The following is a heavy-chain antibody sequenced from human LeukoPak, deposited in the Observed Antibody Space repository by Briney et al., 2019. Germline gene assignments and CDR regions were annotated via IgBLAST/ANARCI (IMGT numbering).Heavy chain of an antibody. CDR3: TRYNNDHFDY. V-gene: IGHV3-33*01. J-gene: IGHJ4*02. Sequence: PGRSLRLSCAGYGFTFGGYGMHWFRQTPGKGLEWLAVIAYDGSRAFYADSVKGRFTISRDNSKNTMSVQMDDMRAEDTAVYYCTRYNNDHFDYWGQGTLVTVSS. CDR1: GFTFGGYG. D-gene: IGHD1-14*01. CDR2: IAYDGSRA.